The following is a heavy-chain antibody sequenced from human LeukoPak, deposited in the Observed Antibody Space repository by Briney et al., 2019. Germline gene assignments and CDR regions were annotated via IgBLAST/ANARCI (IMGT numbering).Heavy chain of an antibody. V-gene: IGHV4-30-4*01. Sequence: PSETLSLTCTVSGGSISSGDYYWSWIRQPPGKGLEWIGYIYYSGSTYYNPSLKSRVTISVDTSKNQFSLKLSSVTAADTAVYYCARSGSGWTDFDYWGQGTLVTVSS. CDR2: IYYSGST. CDR1: GGSISSGDYY. CDR3: ARSGSGWTDFDY. D-gene: IGHD6-19*01. J-gene: IGHJ4*02.